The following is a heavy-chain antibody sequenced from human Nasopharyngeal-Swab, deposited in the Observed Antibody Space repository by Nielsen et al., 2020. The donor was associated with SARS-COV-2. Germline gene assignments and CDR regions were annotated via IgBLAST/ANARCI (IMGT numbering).Heavy chain of an antibody. CDR2: ISSNGGST. Sequence: GGSLRLSCAASGFTFSSYAMHWVRQALGKGLEYVSAISSNGGSTYYANSVKGRFTISRDNSKNTLYLQMGSLRAEDMAVYYCARGRSSGWYKAFDIWGQGTMVTVSS. CDR3: ARGRSSGWYKAFDI. J-gene: IGHJ3*02. CDR1: GFTFSSYA. V-gene: IGHV3-64*01. D-gene: IGHD6-19*01.